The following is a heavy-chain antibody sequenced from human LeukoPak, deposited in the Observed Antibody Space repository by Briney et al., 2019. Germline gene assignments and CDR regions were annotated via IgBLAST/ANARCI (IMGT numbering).Heavy chain of an antibody. V-gene: IGHV4-31*03. CDR1: GGSISSGGYY. D-gene: IGHD2-15*01. CDR2: IYSSGIT. Sequence: TSSQTLSLTCTVSGGSISSGGYYWSWIRQHPGKGLEWIGYIYSSGITHYNPSVKSRLSISVDTSKNQFSLHLSSVTAADTAVYYCARGERWIEYWGQGTLVTVSS. J-gene: IGHJ4*02. CDR3: ARGERWIEY.